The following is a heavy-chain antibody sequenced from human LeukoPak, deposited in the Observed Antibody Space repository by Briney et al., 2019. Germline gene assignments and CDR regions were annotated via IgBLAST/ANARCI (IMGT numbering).Heavy chain of an antibody. D-gene: IGHD3-10*01. CDR1: GYSISSGSYY. J-gene: IGHJ5*02. V-gene: IGHV4-61*02. CDR2: IFTSGRT. CDR3: ARGLTYYYGSGSNNWFDP. Sequence: SETLSLTCTVSGYSISSGSYYWSWIRQPAGKGLVLIGRIFTSGRTNYNPSLKSRVTISLDTSKNQFSLKLSSVTAADTAVYYCARGLTYYYGSGSNNWFDPWGQGTLVTVSS.